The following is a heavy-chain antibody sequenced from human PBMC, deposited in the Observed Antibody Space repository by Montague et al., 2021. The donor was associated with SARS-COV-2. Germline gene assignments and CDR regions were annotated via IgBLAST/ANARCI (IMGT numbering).Heavy chain of an antibody. D-gene: IGHD3-16*02. CDR2: IYYSGST. Sequence: SETLSLTCIVSGGSISSSSYYWGWIRQPPGKGLEWIGSIYYSGSTYYNPSLKSRVTISVDTSKNQFSLRLSSVTAADTAVYYCARALIMITFGGVIAHWFDPWGQGTLVTVSS. V-gene: IGHV4-39*07. CDR3: ARALIMITFGGVIAHWFDP. J-gene: IGHJ5*02. CDR1: GGSISSSSYY.